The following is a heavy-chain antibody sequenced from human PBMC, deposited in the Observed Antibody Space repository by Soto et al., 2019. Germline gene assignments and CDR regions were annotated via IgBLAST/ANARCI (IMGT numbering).Heavy chain of an antibody. Sequence: EVQLVESGGGLVKPGGSLRLSCAASGFTFSSYSMNWVRQAPGKGLEWVSSISSSSSYIYYADSVKGRFTISRDNAKNSLYLQMSSLRSEDTAVYYCARALRNRGSGRDLDYWGQGTLVTVSS. V-gene: IGHV3-21*01. J-gene: IGHJ4*02. D-gene: IGHD3-10*01. CDR1: GFTFSSYS. CDR2: ISSSSSYI. CDR3: ARALRNRGSGRDLDY.